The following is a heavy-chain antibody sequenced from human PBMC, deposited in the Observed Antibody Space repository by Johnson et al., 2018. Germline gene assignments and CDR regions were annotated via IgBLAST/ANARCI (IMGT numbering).Heavy chain of an antibody. D-gene: IGHD3-10*01. J-gene: IGHJ3*02. V-gene: IGHV3-66*02. CDR2: IYSGNTP. CDR1: GFTVSGYY. CDR3: ARPYYCGAFDI. Sequence: VRLVQSGGGLVQPGGSLRLSCAASGFTVSGYYMSWVRQAPGKGLEWVSVIYSGNTPYYADSVKGRFTISRDNSKNTVYLQMNHVRADDTAVYYCARPYYCGAFDIWGQGTMVTVSS.